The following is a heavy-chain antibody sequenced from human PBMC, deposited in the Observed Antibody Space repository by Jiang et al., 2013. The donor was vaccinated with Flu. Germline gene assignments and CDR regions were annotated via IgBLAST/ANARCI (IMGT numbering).Heavy chain of an antibody. CDR3: AKDIAIVVVPAAPRGDYYYYGMDV. CDR2: ISWNSGSI. Sequence: VQLVESGGGLVQPGRSLRLSCAASGFTFDDYAMHWVRQAPGKGLEWVSGISWNSGSIGYADSVKGRFTISRDNAKNSLYLQMNSLRAEDTALYYCAKDIAIVVVPAAPRGDYYYYGMDVWAKGPRSPSP. CDR1: GFTFDDYA. J-gene: IGHJ6*02. V-gene: IGHV3-9*01. D-gene: IGHD2-2*01.